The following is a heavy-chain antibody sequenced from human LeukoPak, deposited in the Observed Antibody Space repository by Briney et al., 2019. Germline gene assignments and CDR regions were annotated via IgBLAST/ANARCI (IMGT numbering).Heavy chain of an antibody. D-gene: IGHD4-17*01. CDR2: ISCDGSNK. CDR3: ARDRVGRYDYGDPGIDY. CDR1: GFTFSSYA. V-gene: IGHV3-30-3*01. J-gene: IGHJ4*02. Sequence: GGSLRLSCAASGFTFSSYAMHWVRQAPGKGLEWVAVISCDGSNKYYADSVKGRFTISRDNSKNTLYLQMNSLRAEDTAVYYCARDRVGRYDYGDPGIDYWGQGTLVTVSS.